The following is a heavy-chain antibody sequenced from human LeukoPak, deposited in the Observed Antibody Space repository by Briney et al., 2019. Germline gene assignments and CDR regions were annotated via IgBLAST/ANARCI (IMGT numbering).Heavy chain of an antibody. V-gene: IGHV4-59*01. CDR3: ARIDFWSGYPLFDY. J-gene: IGHJ4*02. D-gene: IGHD3-3*01. Sequence: PSETLSLTCTVYGGSISIYYWSWIRQPPGKGLEWIGYIYYSGSTNYNPSLKSRVTISVDTSKNQFSLKLSSVTAADTAVYYCARIDFWSGYPLFDYWGQGTLVTVSS. CDR1: GGSISIYY. CDR2: IYYSGST.